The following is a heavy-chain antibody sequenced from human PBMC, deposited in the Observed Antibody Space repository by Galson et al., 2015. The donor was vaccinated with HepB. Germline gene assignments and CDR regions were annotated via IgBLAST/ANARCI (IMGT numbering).Heavy chain of an antibody. Sequence: LRLSCAASGFTFDDYAMHWVRQAPGKGLEWVSGISWNSGSIGYADSVKGRFTISRDNAKNSLYLQMNSLRAEDTALYYCAEGDYGDSRRYYYYYMDVWGKGTTVTVSS. D-gene: IGHD4-17*01. CDR3: AEGDYGDSRRYYYYYMDV. CDR1: GFTFDDYA. CDR2: ISWNSGSI. V-gene: IGHV3-9*01. J-gene: IGHJ6*03.